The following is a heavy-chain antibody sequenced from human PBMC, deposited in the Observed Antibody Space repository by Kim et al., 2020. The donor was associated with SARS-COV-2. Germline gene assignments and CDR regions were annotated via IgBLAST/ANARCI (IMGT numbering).Heavy chain of an antibody. CDR3: ARDWDGYSSSWGDY. J-gene: IGHJ4*02. V-gene: IGHV3-7*01. CDR1: GFTFSSYW. D-gene: IGHD6-13*01. CDR2: IKQDGSEK. Sequence: GGSLRLSCAASGFTFSSYWMSWVRQAPAKGLEWVANIKQDGSEKYYVDSVKGRFTISRDNAKNSLYLQMNSLRAEDTAVYYCARDWDGYSSSWGDYWGQGTLVTVSS.